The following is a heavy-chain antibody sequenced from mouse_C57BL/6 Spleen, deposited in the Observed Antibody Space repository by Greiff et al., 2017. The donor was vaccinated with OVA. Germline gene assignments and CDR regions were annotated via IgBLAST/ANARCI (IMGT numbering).Heavy chain of an antibody. D-gene: IGHD1-1*01. J-gene: IGHJ4*01. Sequence: QVQLQQPGAELVKPGASVKLSCKASGYTFTSYWMQWVKQRPGQGLEWIGEIDPSDSYTNYNQKFKGKATLTVDTSSSTAYMQLSSLTSEDSAVYDCYLRSPMAMDYWGQGTSGTVSS. CDR2: IDPSDSYT. CDR1: GYTFTSYW. CDR3: YLRSPMAMDY. V-gene: IGHV1-50*01.